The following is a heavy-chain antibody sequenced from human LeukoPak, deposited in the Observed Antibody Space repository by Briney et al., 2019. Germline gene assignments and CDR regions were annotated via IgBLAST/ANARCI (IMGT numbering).Heavy chain of an antibody. CDR2: ISWNSGSI. V-gene: IGHV3-9*01. J-gene: IGHJ4*02. CDR1: GYTFDDYA. Sequence: GGSLRLSCEASGYTFDDYAMHWVRQAPGKGLEWVSAISWNSGSIGYADSVKGRFTISRDNGKNSLYLQMNSLRTEDTALYYCAKGHTYGLGESYLDFWGQGTLDSVSS. CDR3: AKGHTYGLGESYLDF. D-gene: IGHD5-18*01.